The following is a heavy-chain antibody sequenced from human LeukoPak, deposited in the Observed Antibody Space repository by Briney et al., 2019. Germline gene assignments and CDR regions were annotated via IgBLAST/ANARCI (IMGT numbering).Heavy chain of an antibody. J-gene: IGHJ6*03. V-gene: IGHV1-46*01. D-gene: IGHD2-2*01. CDR2: INPSGGST. CDR1: GYTFTSYY. CDR3: ARGNPYCSSTSCYHYYYYMDV. Sequence: ASVKVSCKASGYTFTSYYMHWVRQAPGQGLEWMGIINPSGGSTSYAQKFQGRVTITADESTSTAYMELSSLRSEDTAVYYCARGNPYCSSTSCYHYYYYMDVWGKGTTVTVSS.